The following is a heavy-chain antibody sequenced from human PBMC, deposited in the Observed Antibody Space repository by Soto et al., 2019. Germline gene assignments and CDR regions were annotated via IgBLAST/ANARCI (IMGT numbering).Heavy chain of an antibody. Sequence: QVQLVESGGGVVQPGGSLRLSCEVSGFTLRSFPMHWVRQAAGKGLEWVAVTSYDGSDAYYADSVKGRFIISRENSKNTLYLQMNSLRTEDTALYYCVRVDYHDNSGYAYWGQGTLVTVSS. J-gene: IGHJ4*02. CDR1: GFTLRSFP. CDR3: VRVDYHDNSGYAY. CDR2: TSYDGSDA. V-gene: IGHV3-30-3*01. D-gene: IGHD3-22*01.